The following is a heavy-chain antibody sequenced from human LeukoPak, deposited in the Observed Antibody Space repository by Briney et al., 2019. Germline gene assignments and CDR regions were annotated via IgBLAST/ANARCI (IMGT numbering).Heavy chain of an antibody. J-gene: IGHJ4*02. Sequence: GESLKISCKSSGYSFATYWIAWVRQMPGKGLEWMGIIYPDESNIRYSPSFRGQVTISADKSISTAYLQWSSLKASDTAIYYCARPPSRGYSSSFEYWGQGTLVTVSS. CDR3: ARPPSRGYSSSFEY. D-gene: IGHD6-13*01. CDR2: IYPDESNI. V-gene: IGHV5-51*01. CDR1: GYSFATYW.